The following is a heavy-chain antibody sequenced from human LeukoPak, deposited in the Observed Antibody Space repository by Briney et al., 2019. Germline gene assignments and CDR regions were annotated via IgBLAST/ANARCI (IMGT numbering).Heavy chain of an antibody. CDR1: GFTFSSYG. J-gene: IGHJ4*02. V-gene: IGHV3-33*01. D-gene: IGHD3-10*01. Sequence: GGSLRLSCAASGFTFSSYGMHWVRQAPGKGLEWVAVIWYDGSNKYYADSVKGRFTISRDNSKNTLYLQMNSVRAEDTAVYYCARDTYYYGSGSSLRYWGQGTLVTVSS. CDR3: ARDTYYYGSGSSLRY. CDR2: IWYDGSNK.